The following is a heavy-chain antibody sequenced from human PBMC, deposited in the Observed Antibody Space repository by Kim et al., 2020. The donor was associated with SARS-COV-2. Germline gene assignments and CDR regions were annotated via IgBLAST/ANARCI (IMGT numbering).Heavy chain of an antibody. CDR3: ARGDYYGSGSYYLTNKNWFDP. V-gene: IGHV4-34*01. Sequence: SETLSLTCAVYGGSFSGYYWSWIRQPPGKGLEWIGEINHSGSTNYNPSLKSRVTISVDTSKNQFSLKLSSVTAADTAVYYCARGDYYGSGSYYLTNKNWFDPWGQGTLVTVSS. CDR2: INHSGST. D-gene: IGHD3-10*01. J-gene: IGHJ5*02. CDR1: GGSFSGYY.